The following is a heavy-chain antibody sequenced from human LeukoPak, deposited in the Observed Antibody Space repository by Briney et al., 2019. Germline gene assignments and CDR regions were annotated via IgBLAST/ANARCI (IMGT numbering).Heavy chain of an antibody. CDR1: GFTFSRYW. Sequence: GGSLRLSCAGSGFTFSRYWMSWARQAPGKGLEWVANIKQDGSEKYYVDSVKGRFTISRDNAKNSLYLQMNSLRAEDTAVYYCARDRLVPSYYYYMDVWGKGTTVTVSS. J-gene: IGHJ6*03. V-gene: IGHV3-7*01. CDR3: ARDRLVPSYYYYMDV. CDR2: IKQDGSEK. D-gene: IGHD3-16*01.